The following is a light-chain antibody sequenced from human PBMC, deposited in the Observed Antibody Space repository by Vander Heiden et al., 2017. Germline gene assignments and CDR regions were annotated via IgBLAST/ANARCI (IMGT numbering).Light chain of an antibody. CDR1: QTIGIS. CDR2: NAS. J-gene: IGKJ1*01. CDR3: QQSDNIPPWT. Sequence: DIQMTQSPSSLSASVGDRVTITCRASQTIGISLNWYQLKPGKAPRLLIYNASNLQRGVPSGFSGSGYGTEFTLTVSSRQPEDFATYYCQQSDNIPPWTFGQGTKVEIK. V-gene: IGKV1-39*01.